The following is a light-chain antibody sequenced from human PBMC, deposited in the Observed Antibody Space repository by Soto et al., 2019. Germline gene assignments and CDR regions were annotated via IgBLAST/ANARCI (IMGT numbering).Light chain of an antibody. V-gene: IGKV3-20*01. J-gene: IGKJ3*01. CDR1: RTGSGSY. CDR2: GAS. CDR3: QQYGGSPFT. Sequence: EIVLTQSPGTLSLSPGERATLSCRSSRTGSGSYLAWYQQKPGQTPRLLIYGASSRATGIPDRFSGSGSGTDFTLTISKLEPEDFAVYYCQQYGGSPFTFGPGTKVDI.